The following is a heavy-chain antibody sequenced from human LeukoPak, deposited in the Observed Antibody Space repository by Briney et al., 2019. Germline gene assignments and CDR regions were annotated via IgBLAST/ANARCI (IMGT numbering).Heavy chain of an antibody. V-gene: IGHV4-61*02. CDR3: ARDHYYDSSAYYVGLGFDY. CDR2: IYTSGST. CDR1: GGSISSGSYY. D-gene: IGHD3-22*01. J-gene: IGHJ4*02. Sequence: SETLSLTCTVSGGSISSGSYYWSWIRQPAGKGLEWIGRIYTSGSTNYNPSLKSRVTISVDTSKNQFSLKLSSVTAADTAVYYCARDHYYDSSAYYVGLGFDYWGQGTLVTVSS.